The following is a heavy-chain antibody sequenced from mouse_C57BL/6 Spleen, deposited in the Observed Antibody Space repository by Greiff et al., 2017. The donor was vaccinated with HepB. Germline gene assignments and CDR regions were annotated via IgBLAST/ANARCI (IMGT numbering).Heavy chain of an antibody. CDR1: GFNIKEDY. Sequence: VQLQQSGAELVRPGASVKLSCTASGFNIKEDYMHWVKQRPEQGLEWIGWIDPENGDTEYASKFQGKATITADTSSNTAYLQLSSLTSEDTAVYYCTTVGRRNYWGQGTTLTVSS. J-gene: IGHJ2*01. CDR2: IDPENGDT. CDR3: TTVGRRNY. D-gene: IGHD4-1*01. V-gene: IGHV14-4*01.